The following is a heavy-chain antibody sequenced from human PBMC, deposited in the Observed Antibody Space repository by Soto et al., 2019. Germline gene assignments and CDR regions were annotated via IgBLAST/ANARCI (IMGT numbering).Heavy chain of an antibody. D-gene: IGHD3-3*01. CDR2: IYYSGST. Sequence: SETLSLTCTVSGGSISSGGYYWSWIRQHPGKGLEWIGYIYYSGSTYYNPSLKSRVTISVDTSKNQFSLKLSSVTAADTAVYYCARGGGRTIFGVVIISYWFDPWGQGTLVTVSS. CDR3: ARGGGRTIFGVVIISYWFDP. V-gene: IGHV4-31*03. CDR1: GGSISSGGYY. J-gene: IGHJ5*02.